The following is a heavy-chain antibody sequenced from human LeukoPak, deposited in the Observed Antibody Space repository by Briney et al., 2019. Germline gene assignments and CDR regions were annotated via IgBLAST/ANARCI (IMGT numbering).Heavy chain of an antibody. Sequence: ASVKVSCKASGLTFSNYGITWVRQAPGQGLEWVGWISACDGNTNYAQKFQGRVTMTTDTSTSTAHMELRSLRYDDTAVYYCARDGRFAAYEPDYWGQGTLVTVSS. D-gene: IGHD1-26*01. V-gene: IGHV1-18*01. CDR1: GLTFSNYG. CDR2: ISACDGNT. CDR3: ARDGRFAAYEPDY. J-gene: IGHJ4*02.